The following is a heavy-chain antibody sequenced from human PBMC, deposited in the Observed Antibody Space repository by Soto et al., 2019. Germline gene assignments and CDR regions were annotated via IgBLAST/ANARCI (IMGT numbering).Heavy chain of an antibody. Sequence: SETLSLTCTVSGGSISSYYWSWIRQPPGKGLEWIGYIYYSGSTNYNPSLKSRVTISVDTSKNQFSLKLSSVTAADTAVYYCARHSDYYGSGSYTYFDYWGQGTLVTVSS. CDR3: ARHSDYYGSGSYTYFDY. CDR2: IYYSGST. D-gene: IGHD3-10*01. CDR1: GGSISSYY. V-gene: IGHV4-59*08. J-gene: IGHJ4*02.